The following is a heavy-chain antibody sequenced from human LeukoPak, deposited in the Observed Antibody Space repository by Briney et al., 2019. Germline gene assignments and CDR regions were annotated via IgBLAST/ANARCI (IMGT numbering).Heavy chain of an antibody. CDR3: ARETYYGSGSYSDFALDY. Sequence: GGSLRLSCAASGFTFSNYEINWVRQAPGRGLEWISYISGSGTSIYHANSVKGRCTISRDNAKNSVYLQMNSLRAEDTDVYYCARETYYGSGSYSDFALDYWGQGTLVTVSS. J-gene: IGHJ4*02. D-gene: IGHD3-10*01. CDR2: ISGSGTSI. CDR1: GFTFSNYE. V-gene: IGHV3-48*03.